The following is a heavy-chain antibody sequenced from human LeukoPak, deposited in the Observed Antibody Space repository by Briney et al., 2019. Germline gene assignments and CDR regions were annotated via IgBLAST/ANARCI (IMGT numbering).Heavy chain of an antibody. CDR1: GGPFSGYY. J-gene: IGHJ6*02. V-gene: IGHV4-34*01. CDR2: INHSGST. D-gene: IGHD3-16*02. Sequence: SETLSLTCAVYGGPFSGYYWSWIRQPPGKGLDWIGEINHSGSTNYNPSLKSRVTISVGTSKNQFSLKLSSVTAADTAVYYCARVRARDDYVWGSYRPRYYYYGMDVWGQGTTVTVSS. CDR3: ARVRARDDYVWGSYRPRYYYYGMDV.